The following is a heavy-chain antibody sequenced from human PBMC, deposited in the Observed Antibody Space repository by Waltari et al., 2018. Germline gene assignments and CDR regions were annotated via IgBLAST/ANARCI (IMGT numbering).Heavy chain of an antibody. Sequence: QVQLQESGPGLVKPSETLSLTCTVSGGSISSYYWSWIRQPPGKGLARIGYIYYSGSTNYNPSLKSRVTISVDTSKNQFSLKLSSVTAADTAVYYCARDLVGCSSTSCHGDYYYYMDVWGKGTTVTISS. D-gene: IGHD2-2*01. CDR3: ARDLVGCSSTSCHGDYYYYMDV. CDR2: IYYSGST. CDR1: GGSISSYY. V-gene: IGHV4-59*01. J-gene: IGHJ6*03.